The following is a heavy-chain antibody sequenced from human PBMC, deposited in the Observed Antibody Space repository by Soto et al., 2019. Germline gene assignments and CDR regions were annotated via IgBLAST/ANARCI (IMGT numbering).Heavy chain of an antibody. CDR2: IKQDGSEK. D-gene: IGHD3-10*01. V-gene: IGHV3-7*03. CDR1: GFTFSSYW. Sequence: GWSLRLSCAASGFTFSSYWMSWVRQAPGKGLEWVANIKQDGSEKYYVDSVKGRFTISRDNAKNSLYLQMNSVRAEDTAVYYCARATPYYYHRSRPAYYYYGMDFWGPGTTVTVS. CDR3: ARATPYYYHRSRPAYYYYGMDF. J-gene: IGHJ6*02.